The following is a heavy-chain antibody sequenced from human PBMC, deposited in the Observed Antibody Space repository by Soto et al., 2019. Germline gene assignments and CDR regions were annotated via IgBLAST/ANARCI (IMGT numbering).Heavy chain of an antibody. CDR3: VRGDIWGSYVGGY. D-gene: IGHD3-16*01. V-gene: IGHV3-20*01. Sequence: EVQLVESGGGVVRPGGSLRLSCAASGFTFDDYGMSWVRQDPGKGLEWVCGINRNGGSRGYADSVKGRFTISRDNAKKSLYLQMNSLRAEDTALYHGVRGDIWGSYVGGYWGQGTLVSVSS. CDR2: INRNGGSR. J-gene: IGHJ4*02. CDR1: GFTFDDYG.